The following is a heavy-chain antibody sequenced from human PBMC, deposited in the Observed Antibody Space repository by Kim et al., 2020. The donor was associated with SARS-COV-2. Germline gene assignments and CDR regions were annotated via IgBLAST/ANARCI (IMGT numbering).Heavy chain of an antibody. CDR1: GGSISSSSYY. CDR2: IYYSGST. CDR3: ARRGSGWPWDPYYYYGMDV. J-gene: IGHJ6*02. D-gene: IGHD6-19*01. Sequence: SETLSLTCTVSGGSISSSSYYWGWIRQPPGKGLEWIGSIYYSGSTYYNPSLKSRVTISVDTSKNQFSLKLSSVTAADTAVYYCARRGSGWPWDPYYYYGMDVWGQGTTVTVSS. V-gene: IGHV4-39*01.